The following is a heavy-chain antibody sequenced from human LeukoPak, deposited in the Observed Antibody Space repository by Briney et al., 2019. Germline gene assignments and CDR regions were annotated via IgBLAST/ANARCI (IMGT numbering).Heavy chain of an antibody. CDR2: IWYDGSNK. J-gene: IGHJ4*02. V-gene: IGHV3-33*01. CDR3: ARGYYGDYFDY. CDR1: GFTFSSYG. D-gene: IGHD4-17*01. Sequence: PGGSLRLSCAASGFTFSSYGMHWVRQAPGKGLEWVAVIWYDGSNKYYADSVKGRFTISRDNSKNTLYLQMNSLRAEDTAVYYCARGYYGDYFDYWGQGTLVTVSS.